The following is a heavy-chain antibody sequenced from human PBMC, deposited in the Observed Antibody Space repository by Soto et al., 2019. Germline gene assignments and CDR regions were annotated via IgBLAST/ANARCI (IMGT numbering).Heavy chain of an antibody. CDR1: GGSIYRSGYY. D-gene: IGHD2-15*01. CDR2: IDYNGVT. J-gene: IGHJ4*02. CDR3: GKVLVGATGHTDSDS. Sequence: ASETLSLTCTVSGGSIYRSGYYWGWIRQPPGRGLEWIGNIDYNGVTYSNPSLKSRVTISRDTSKNQFSLKLTSVTAADTALYYCGKVLVGATGHTDSDSWGPGTLVTVSS. V-gene: IGHV4-39*01.